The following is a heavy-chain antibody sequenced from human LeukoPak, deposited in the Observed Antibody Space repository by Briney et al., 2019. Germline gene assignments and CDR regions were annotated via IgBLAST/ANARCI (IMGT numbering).Heavy chain of an antibody. V-gene: IGHV3-23*01. J-gene: IGHJ4*02. Sequence: GGSLRLSCAASGFTFNSYAMAWVRQAPEKGLEWVSSITDSGISTYYADSVKGRFTISRDNSKNMLYLELNSLRAEDTAVYYCAKGLRGNYDYWGQGSLVTVSS. CDR2: ITDSGIST. CDR3: AKGLRGNYDY. CDR1: GFTFNSYA. D-gene: IGHD1-26*01.